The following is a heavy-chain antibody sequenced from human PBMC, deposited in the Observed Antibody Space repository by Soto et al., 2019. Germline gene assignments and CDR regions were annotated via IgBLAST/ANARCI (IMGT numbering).Heavy chain of an antibody. V-gene: IGHV3-15*01. CDR2: IKSKTDGGTT. D-gene: IGHD1-7*01. J-gene: IGHJ4*02. CDR1: GFTFSNAW. Sequence: GESLKISCAASGFTFSNAWMSWVRQAPGKGLEWVGRIKSKTDGGTTDYAAPVKGRFTISRDDSKNTLYLQMNSLKTEDTAVYYCTTPRTSGITGTTVDYWGQGTLVTVSS. CDR3: TTPRTSGITGTTVDY.